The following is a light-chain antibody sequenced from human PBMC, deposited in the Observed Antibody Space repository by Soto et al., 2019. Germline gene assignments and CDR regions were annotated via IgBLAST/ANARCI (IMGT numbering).Light chain of an antibody. Sequence: QSALTQPPSASGSPGQSVTISCTGTSSDVGGYNYVSWYQQHPGKAPKLMIYEVSKRPSGVPDRLSGSKSGSTASLTVSGLRAEDEAGYYCSSYADSIDFAVFGGGTKLTVL. CDR3: SSYADSIDFAV. J-gene: IGLJ2*01. CDR2: EVS. CDR1: SSDVGGYNY. V-gene: IGLV2-8*01.